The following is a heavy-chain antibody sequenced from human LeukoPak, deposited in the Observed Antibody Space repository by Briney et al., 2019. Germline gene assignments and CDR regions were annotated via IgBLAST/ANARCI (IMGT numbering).Heavy chain of an antibody. Sequence: GASVKVSCKASGYTFTSYGISWVRQAPGQGLEWMGWISAYNGNTNYAQKLQGRVTMTTDTSTSTAYMELRSLRSDDTAVYYCARDLYSGYDRETTWYYFDYWGQGTLVTVSS. CDR3: ARDLYSGYDRETTWYYFDY. D-gene: IGHD5-12*01. CDR1: GYTFTSYG. J-gene: IGHJ4*02. V-gene: IGHV1-18*01. CDR2: ISAYNGNT.